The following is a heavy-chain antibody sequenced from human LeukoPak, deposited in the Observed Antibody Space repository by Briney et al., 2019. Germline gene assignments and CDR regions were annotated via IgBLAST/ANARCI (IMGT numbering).Heavy chain of an antibody. Sequence: GGSLRLSSAASGFTISSYWMGWVRQAPGKGPECVANIRQDGKQKYYVDSVKGRFTISRDNAKNSLYLQMHSLRAEDTAVYYCATDNDGALDNWGQGTLVTVSS. D-gene: IGHD4-17*01. J-gene: IGHJ4*02. CDR1: GFTISSYW. CDR2: IRQDGKQK. V-gene: IGHV3-7*04. CDR3: ATDNDGALDN.